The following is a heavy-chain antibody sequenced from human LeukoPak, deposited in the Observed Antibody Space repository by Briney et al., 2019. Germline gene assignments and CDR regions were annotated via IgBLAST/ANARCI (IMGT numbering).Heavy chain of an antibody. CDR1: GFTFGSYS. V-gene: IGHV3-48*01. CDR2: ISSSSSTI. J-gene: IGHJ6*03. Sequence: GGSLRLSCAASGFTFGSYSMNWVRQAPGKGLEWVSYISSSSSTIYYADSVKGRFTISRDNAKNSLYLQMNSLRAEDTAVYYCARWNTSLQYYYYYHMDVWGKGTTVTVSS. D-gene: IGHD2-2*01. CDR3: ARWNTSLQYYYYYHMDV.